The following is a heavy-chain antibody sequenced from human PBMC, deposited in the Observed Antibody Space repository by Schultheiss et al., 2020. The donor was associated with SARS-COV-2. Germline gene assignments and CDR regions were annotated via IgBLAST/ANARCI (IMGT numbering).Heavy chain of an antibody. V-gene: IGHV1-18*01. Sequence: ASVKVSCKASGYTFTSYGISWVRQAPGQGLEWMGWISAYNGNTNYAQKLQGRVTMTTDTSTSTAYMELRSLRSDDTAVYYCARKLALEWLLYRRDYYYGMDVWGQGTTATVSS. D-gene: IGHD3-3*01. CDR1: GYTFTSYG. J-gene: IGHJ6*02. CDR2: ISAYNGNT. CDR3: ARKLALEWLLYRRDYYYGMDV.